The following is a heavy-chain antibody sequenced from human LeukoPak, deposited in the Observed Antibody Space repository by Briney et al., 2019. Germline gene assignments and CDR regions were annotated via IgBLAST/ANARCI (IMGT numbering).Heavy chain of an antibody. V-gene: IGHV3-7*03. CDR2: IKQDGSEK. J-gene: IGHJ4*02. Sequence: GGSLRLSCAASGFTFSSYWMNWVRQAPGKGLEWVANIKQDGSEKYYVDPGKGRFTISRDNAKNSLYLQMNSLRAEDTAVYYCARVRYDILTGYPFDYWGQGTLVTVST. CDR3: ARVRYDILTGYPFDY. D-gene: IGHD3-9*01. CDR1: GFTFSSYW.